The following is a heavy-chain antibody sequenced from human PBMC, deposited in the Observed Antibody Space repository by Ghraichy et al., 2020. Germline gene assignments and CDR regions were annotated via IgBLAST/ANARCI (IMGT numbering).Heavy chain of an antibody. Sequence: SVKVSCKTSGGTFSSYAISWVRQAPGQGLEWMGGIIPIFGTSNYAQNFQGRVTITADESTSKACMELRSLRSEDTAVYYCARGGVYGSGGYDYWGQGTLFTVSS. J-gene: IGHJ4*02. CDR1: GGTFSSYA. CDR3: ARGGVYGSGGYDY. D-gene: IGHD3-10*01. CDR2: IIPIFGTS. V-gene: IGHV1-69*13.